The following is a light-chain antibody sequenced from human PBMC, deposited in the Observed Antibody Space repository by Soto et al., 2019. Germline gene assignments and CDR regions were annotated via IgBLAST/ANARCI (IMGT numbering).Light chain of an antibody. V-gene: IGKV3-20*01. J-gene: IGKJ2*01. CDR2: GGS. CDR3: QQWSSSPRT. Sequence: EIVLTQSPGPRFCSPGERAPLSGRAIQSLTKSRLAWYQQKPGQAPKVLIYGGSNRATGIPDRFSGSGSGTDFTLTISRLEPEDFAVYYCQQWSSSPRTFGQGTKLEIK. CDR1: QSLTKSR.